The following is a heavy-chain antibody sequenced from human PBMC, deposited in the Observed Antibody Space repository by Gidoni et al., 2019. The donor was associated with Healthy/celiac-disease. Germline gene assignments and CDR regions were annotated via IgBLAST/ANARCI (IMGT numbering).Heavy chain of an antibody. CDR2: ISSSSSYI. CDR3: ASRTGPYYGMDV. D-gene: IGHD1-1*01. Sequence: EVQLVESGGGLVKPGGSLRLSCAASGVTFSSYSMNWVRQAPGKGLEWVSSISSSSSYIYYADSGKGRFTISRDNAKNSLYLQMNSLRAEDTAVYYCASRTGPYYGMDVWGQGTTVTVSS. V-gene: IGHV3-21*01. J-gene: IGHJ6*02. CDR1: GVTFSSYS.